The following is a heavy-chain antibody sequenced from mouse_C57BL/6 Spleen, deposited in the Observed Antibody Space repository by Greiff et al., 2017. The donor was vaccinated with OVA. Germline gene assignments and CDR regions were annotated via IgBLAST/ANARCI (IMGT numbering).Heavy chain of an antibody. CDR1: GYTFTDYE. CDR3: TRYFAY. CDR2: IDPETGGT. V-gene: IGHV1-15*01. J-gene: IGHJ3*01. Sequence: VKLMESGAELVRPGASVTLSCKASGYTFTDYEMHWVKQTPVHGLEWIGAIDPETGGTAYNQKFKGKAILTADKSSSTAYMELRSLTSEDSAVYYCTRYFAYWGQGTLVTVSA.